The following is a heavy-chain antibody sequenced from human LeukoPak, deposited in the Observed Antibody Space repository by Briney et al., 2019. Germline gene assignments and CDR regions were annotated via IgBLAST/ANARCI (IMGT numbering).Heavy chain of an antibody. V-gene: IGHV4-38-2*02. CDR3: ARLIAVAVTNSGYFDY. CDR1: GYSISSGYY. Sequence: NPSETLSLTCSVSGYSISSGYYWGWIRQPPGKGLEWIGSIYPSGSTDYNPSLKSRVTISVDTSKNQFSLKLSSVTAADTAVYYCARLIAVAVTNSGYFDYWGQGTLVTVSS. CDR2: IYPSGST. D-gene: IGHD6-19*01. J-gene: IGHJ4*02.